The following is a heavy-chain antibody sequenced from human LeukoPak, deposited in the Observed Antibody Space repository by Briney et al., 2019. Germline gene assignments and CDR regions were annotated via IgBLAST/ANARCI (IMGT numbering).Heavy chain of an antibody. V-gene: IGHV4-4*09. CDR1: RGSISGSIRSYY. CDR2: ISSSGSV. J-gene: IGHJ4*02. D-gene: IGHD5-12*01. CDR3: ARIPLGYSGAYYDY. Sequence: SETLSLTCTVSRGSISGSIRSYYWSWLRQPPGKGLEWIGYISSSGSVNDNPSLRSRVTISVDTSKNQFFLNLSSVSAADTAVYYCARIPLGYSGAYYDYWGQGTLVTASP.